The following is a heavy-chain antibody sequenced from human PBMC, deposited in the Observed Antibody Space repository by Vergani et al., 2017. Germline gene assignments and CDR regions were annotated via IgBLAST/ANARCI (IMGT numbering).Heavy chain of an antibody. J-gene: IGHJ4*02. Sequence: QVQLQESGPGLVKPSETLSPTCTFLGGPISSYYWSWIRQPPGKGLEWIGYIYYLGSTNYNPSLKSRVTISVDPSKNQFPLKLSSVTAADPAVYYCARATGTRGGDYWGQGTLVTVSS. CDR1: GGPISSYY. D-gene: IGHD1-1*01. CDR3: ARATGTRGGDY. CDR2: IYYLGST. V-gene: IGHV4-59*01.